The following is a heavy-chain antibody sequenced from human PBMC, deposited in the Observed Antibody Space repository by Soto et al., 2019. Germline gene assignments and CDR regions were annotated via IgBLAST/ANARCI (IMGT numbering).Heavy chain of an antibody. J-gene: IGHJ6*02. CDR2: ISYDGSNK. Sequence: PDGALRLSCAASGFTFSSYAMSWVRQAPGKGLEWVAFISYDGSNKYYADSVKGRFTISRDNSKNTLYLQMNSLRAEDTAVYYCARDENDYPYYYGMDAWGQETTATVSS. D-gene: IGHD4-17*01. CDR3: ARDENDYPYYYGMDA. CDR1: GFTFSSYA. V-gene: IGHV3-30-3*01.